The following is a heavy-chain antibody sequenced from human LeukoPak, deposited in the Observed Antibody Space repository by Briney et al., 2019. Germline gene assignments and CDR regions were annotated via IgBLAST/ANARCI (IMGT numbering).Heavy chain of an antibody. D-gene: IGHD1-7*01. J-gene: IGHJ4*02. Sequence: PGGSLRLPCAASGFTFSSYAMHWVRQAPGKGLEWVAVISYDGSNKYYADSVKGRFTISRDNSKNTLYLQMNSLRAEDTAVYYCAKTKELLAGIFDYWGQGTLVTVSS. CDR2: ISYDGSNK. V-gene: IGHV3-30-3*02. CDR3: AKTKELLAGIFDY. CDR1: GFTFSSYA.